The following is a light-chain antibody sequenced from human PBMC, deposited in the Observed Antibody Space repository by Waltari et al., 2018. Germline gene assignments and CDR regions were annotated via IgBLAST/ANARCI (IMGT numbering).Light chain of an antibody. CDR2: DDI. V-gene: IGLV2-23*01. J-gene: IGLJ3*02. Sequence: QSPLPQPPSVSVSPGHPFPISCFRVTNAVDSYRLFPWYQHHPAKPPKLLIYDDITRPAGVSDRFAGSRSGNTASLTISGLQAEDEADYFCSSYAGDRTWVFGGGTKLSVL. CDR3: SSYAGDRTWV. CDR1: TNAVDSYRL.